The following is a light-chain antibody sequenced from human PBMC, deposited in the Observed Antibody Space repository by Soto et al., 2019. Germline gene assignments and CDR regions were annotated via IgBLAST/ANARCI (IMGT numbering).Light chain of an antibody. V-gene: IGKV3-15*01. J-gene: IGKJ1*01. CDR1: ERVAGN. CDR3: HQHNNWWT. CDR2: GAS. Sequence: EIVLTQSPATLSVSPGERAVLSCRATERVAGNLAWYQQRPGQAPRLLISGASTRAAGIPARFSGSGSGTDFTLTITSLQSEDFGVYYCHQHNNWWTFGQGTKVDIK.